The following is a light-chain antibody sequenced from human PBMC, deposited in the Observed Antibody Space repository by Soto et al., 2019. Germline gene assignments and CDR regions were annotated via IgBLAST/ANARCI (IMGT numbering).Light chain of an antibody. CDR1: QSVRNSY. CDR2: GTS. CDR3: QQYDISPTWT. V-gene: IGKV3-20*01. J-gene: IGKJ1*01. Sequence: EIVMTQSPATLSVSPGDRATLSCRASQSVRNSYLAWYQQKPGQAPRLLIYGTSTRATGIPDRFSGSGSGTDFTLTISRLEPEDFAVYYCQQYDISPTWTFGQGTKVDIK.